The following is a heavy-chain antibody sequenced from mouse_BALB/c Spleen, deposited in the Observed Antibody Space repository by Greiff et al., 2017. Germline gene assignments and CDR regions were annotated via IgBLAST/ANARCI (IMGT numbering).Heavy chain of an antibody. J-gene: IGHJ2*01. CDR1: GFTFSSFG. CDR2: ISSGSSTI. V-gene: IGHV5-17*02. Sequence: EVQRVESGGGLVQPGGSRKLSCAASGFTFSSFGMHWVRQAPEKGLEWVTYISSGSSTIYYADTVKGRFTISRDNPKNTLFLQMTSLRSEDTAMYYCARGVFTTVVALDYWGQGTTLTVSS. CDR3: ARGVFTTVVALDY. D-gene: IGHD1-1*01.